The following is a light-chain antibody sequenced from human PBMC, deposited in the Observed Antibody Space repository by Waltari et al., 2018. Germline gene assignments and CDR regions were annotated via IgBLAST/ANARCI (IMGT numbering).Light chain of an antibody. V-gene: IGKV1-39*01. Sequence: DFQMTQSPSSLSASVGDSVTITCRASQSISTYLNWYHQKPGKAPNLLIYAASSLQSGVPSRFSGSGSVTDFTLTISSLQPEDFATYYCQQSYSPLTFGGGTKVEIK. J-gene: IGKJ4*01. CDR1: QSISTY. CDR3: QQSYSPLT. CDR2: AAS.